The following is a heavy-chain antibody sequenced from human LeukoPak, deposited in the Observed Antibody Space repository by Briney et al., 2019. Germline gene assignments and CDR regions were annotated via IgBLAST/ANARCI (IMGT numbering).Heavy chain of an antibody. CDR1: GLTFGDYA. D-gene: IGHD3-22*01. Sequence: GRSLTLSCTASGLTFGDYAMSWVRQAPGKGLEWVGFIRSKAFRGRSQYSASVKGRFTISRDDSKGIAYLQVNSVKTEDTAVYYCTSVYDSSSYYHSGVDYWGQGTLVTVCS. CDR2: IRSKAFRGRS. CDR3: TSVYDSSSYYHSGVDY. V-gene: IGHV3-49*04. J-gene: IGHJ4*02.